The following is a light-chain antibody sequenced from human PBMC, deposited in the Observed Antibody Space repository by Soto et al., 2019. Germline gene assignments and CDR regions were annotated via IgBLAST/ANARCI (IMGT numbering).Light chain of an antibody. CDR2: DAS. V-gene: IGKV3-11*01. CDR1: QSVSDY. Sequence: EIEVTQSPATLSLSPGERATLSCRASQSVSDYLAWYQQKPGQAPRLLIYDASNRATGIPARFSGSGSGTDFTLTIRSLEPEDFAVYYCQQRSNWWTFGQGTKVEI. J-gene: IGKJ1*01. CDR3: QQRSNWWT.